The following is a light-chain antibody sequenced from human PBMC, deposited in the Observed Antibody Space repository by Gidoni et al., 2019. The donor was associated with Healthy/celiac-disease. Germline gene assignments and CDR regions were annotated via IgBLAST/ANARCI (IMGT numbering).Light chain of an antibody. CDR1: SSNIGAGYD. CDR3: QSYDSSLTLYV. CDR2: GNG. J-gene: IGLJ1*01. Sequence: QSVLTQPPSVSGAPGQRVTISCTGSSSNIGAGYDVHWYQPLPGTAPKLLIYGNGNRPLGGPYRFSGFKSCTSALLGITGAQAEDEADYYCQSYDSSLTLYVFGTGTKVTVL. V-gene: IGLV1-40*01.